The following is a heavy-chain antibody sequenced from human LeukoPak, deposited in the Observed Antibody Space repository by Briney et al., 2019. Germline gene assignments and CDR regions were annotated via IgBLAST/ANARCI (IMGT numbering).Heavy chain of an antibody. CDR2: ITDSGYST. CDR1: GFTFSNYA. D-gene: IGHD5-18*01. CDR3: AKLTTVDTAMVSYN. Sequence: GGSLRLSCAASGFTFSNYAMSWVRQAPGKGLEWVSAITDSGYSTYYADSVKGRFAISRDNSKSTLYLQMNSLRAEDTAVYYCAKLTTVDTAMVSYNWGQGTLVTVSS. V-gene: IGHV3-23*01. J-gene: IGHJ4*02.